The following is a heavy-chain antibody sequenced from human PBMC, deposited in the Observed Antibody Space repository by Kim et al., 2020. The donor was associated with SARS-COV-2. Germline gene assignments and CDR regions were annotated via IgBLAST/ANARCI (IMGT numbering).Heavy chain of an antibody. CDR3: ARGLAQGSLSIRSERYGMDV. CDR2: ISAYVGHT. J-gene: IGHJ6*02. CDR1: GYTFSSYG. D-gene: IGHD5-12*01. V-gene: IGHV1-18*01. Sequence: ASVKVSCKASGYTFSSYGISWVRQAPGQGLEWMGWISAYVGHTNYAQKLQGRVTMTTDTSTSTAYMELRSLRSDDTAVYYCARGLAQGSLSIRSERYGMDVWGQGTTVTVSS.